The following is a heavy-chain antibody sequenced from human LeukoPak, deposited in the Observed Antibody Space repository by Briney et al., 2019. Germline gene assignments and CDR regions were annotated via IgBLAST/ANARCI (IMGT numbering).Heavy chain of an antibody. CDR2: ISSSGSTK. CDR3: ARDLSPVVRASPMGY. D-gene: IGHD3-10*01. J-gene: IGHJ4*02. Sequence: GGSLRLSCAAAGFTFSSYEMNWVRQAPGKGLEWVSYISSSGSTKYYADSVKGRFTISSDTSKNTMYLQMNSLRAEDTAVYYCARDLSPVVRASPMGYWGQGTLVTVSS. CDR1: GFTFSSYE. V-gene: IGHV3-48*03.